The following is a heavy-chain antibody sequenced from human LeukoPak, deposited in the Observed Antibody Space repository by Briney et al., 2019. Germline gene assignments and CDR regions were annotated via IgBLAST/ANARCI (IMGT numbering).Heavy chain of an antibody. D-gene: IGHD6-6*01. CDR2: IWYDGSNK. CDR3: ARDQEDSSPSIYYYYYMDV. V-gene: IGHV3-33*01. Sequence: PGRSLRLSCAASGFTFSSYGMHWVRQAPGKGLEWVAVIWYDGSNKYYADSVKGRFTISRDNSKNTLYLQMNSLRAEDTAVYYCARDQEDSSPSIYYYYYMDVWGKGTTVTVSS. CDR1: GFTFSSYG. J-gene: IGHJ6*03.